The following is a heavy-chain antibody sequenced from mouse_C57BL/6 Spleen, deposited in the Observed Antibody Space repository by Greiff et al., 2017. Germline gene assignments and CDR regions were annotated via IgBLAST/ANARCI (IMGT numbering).Heavy chain of an antibody. D-gene: IGHD4-1*01. V-gene: IGHV5-16*01. Sequence: EVKLMESEGGLVQPGSSMKLSCTASGFTFSDYYMAWVRQVPEKGLEWVANINYDGSSTYYLDSLKSRFIISRDNAKNILYLQMSRLKSEDTATYYCARGSVWDPYWYFDVWGTGTTVTVSS. CDR1: GFTFSDYY. CDR3: ARGSVWDPYWYFDV. CDR2: INYDGSST. J-gene: IGHJ1*03.